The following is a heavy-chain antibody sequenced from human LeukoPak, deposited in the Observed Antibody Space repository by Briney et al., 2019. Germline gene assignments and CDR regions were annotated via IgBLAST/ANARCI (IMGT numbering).Heavy chain of an antibody. J-gene: IGHJ6*03. D-gene: IGHD3-22*01. V-gene: IGHV3-7*01. Sequence: GGSLRLSCAASGFSFSSYWMTWIRQAPGKGLEWVANIKEDGTEKYYVDSVKGRFTISRDNARSSLYLQMNSLRAGDTAVYYCAKDGGNYYDASGSYLMRSYMDVWGKGTTVTVSS. CDR3: AKDGGNYYDASGSYLMRSYMDV. CDR2: IKEDGTEK. CDR1: GFSFSSYW.